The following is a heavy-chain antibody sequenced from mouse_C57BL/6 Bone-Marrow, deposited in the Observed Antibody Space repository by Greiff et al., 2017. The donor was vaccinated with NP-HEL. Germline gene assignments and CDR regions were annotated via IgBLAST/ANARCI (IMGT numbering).Heavy chain of an antibody. CDR1: GYSITSDY. V-gene: IGHV3-8*01. D-gene: IGHD1-1*01. Sequence: EVKLQESGPGLAKPSQTLSLTCSVTGYSITSDYWNWIRKFPGHKLEYMGYISYSGSTYYNPSLKSRISITRDTSKNQYYLQLNSVTTEDTATYYCARGGYYGSSYNYAMDYWGQGTSVTVSS. J-gene: IGHJ4*01. CDR2: ISYSGST. CDR3: ARGGYYGSSYNYAMDY.